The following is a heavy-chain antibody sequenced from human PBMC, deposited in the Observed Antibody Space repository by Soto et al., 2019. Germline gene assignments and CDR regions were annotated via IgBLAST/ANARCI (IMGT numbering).Heavy chain of an antibody. J-gene: IGHJ3*01. D-gene: IGHD3-22*01. CDR2: ISYDGDNT. Sequence: GGSLRLSCAASGFSFSDYAMHWVRQAPGKGLEWLAIISYDGDNTYHADSLKGRFTTSRDNSKNTLYLQMNSLRPEDTAVYYCAKDYNHYDSSGYYSGNAFDFWGQGTMVTVSS. V-gene: IGHV3-30*18. CDR3: AKDYNHYDSSGYYSGNAFDF. CDR1: GFSFSDYA.